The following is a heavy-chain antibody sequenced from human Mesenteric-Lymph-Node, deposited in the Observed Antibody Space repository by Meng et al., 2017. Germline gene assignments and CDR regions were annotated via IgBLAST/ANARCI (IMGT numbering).Heavy chain of an antibody. CDR2: ISSSGSTI. V-gene: IGHV3-48*03. CDR1: GFTFSSYE. CDR3: ARADKYGSGDF. J-gene: IGHJ3*01. Sequence: GGSLRLSCAASGFTFSSYEMNWVRQAPGKGLEWVSYISSSGSTIYYADSVKGRFTISRDNAKNSLYLQMNSLRAEDTAVYYCARADKYGSGDFWGQGTMVTVSS. D-gene: IGHD3-10*01.